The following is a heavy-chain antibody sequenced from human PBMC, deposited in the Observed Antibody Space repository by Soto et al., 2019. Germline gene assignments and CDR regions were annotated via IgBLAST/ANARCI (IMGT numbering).Heavy chain of an antibody. D-gene: IGHD6-13*01. CDR3: AKDDLMAAGMPRY. CDR1: GFTFSSYG. J-gene: IGHJ4*02. V-gene: IGHV3-30*18. Sequence: QVQLVESGGGVVQPGRSLRLSCAASGFTFSSYGMHWVRQAPGKGLEWVAVISYDGSNKYYADSVKGRFTISRDNSKNTLYLQMNSLRAEDTAVYYCAKDDLMAAGMPRYWGQGTLVTVSS. CDR2: ISYDGSNK.